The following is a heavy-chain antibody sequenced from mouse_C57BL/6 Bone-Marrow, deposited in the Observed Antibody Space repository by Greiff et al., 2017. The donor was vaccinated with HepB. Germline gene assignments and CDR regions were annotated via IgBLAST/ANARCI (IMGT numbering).Heavy chain of an antibody. CDR2: IYPGNSDT. V-gene: IGHV1-5*01. CDR3: TKGDGSRWIAY. CDR1: GYTFTSYW. D-gene: IGHD1-1*01. Sequence: EVQLQQSGTVLARPGASVKMSCKTSGYTFTSYWMHWVKQRPGQGLEWIGAIYPGNSDTSYNQKFKGKAKLTAVTSASTAYMELSSLTNEDSAVYYCTKGDGSRWIAYWGQGTLVTVSA. J-gene: IGHJ3*01.